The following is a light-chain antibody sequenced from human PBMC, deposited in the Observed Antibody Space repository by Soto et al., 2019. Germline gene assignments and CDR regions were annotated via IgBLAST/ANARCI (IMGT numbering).Light chain of an antibody. Sequence: DIQMTQSPSSLSASVGDRVTITCRASQSISSYLNWYQQKPGKAPKLLIYAASSLQSGVPSRFSGSGSGTDFTFTISSLQPEYFATYYCQQSYSLFTFGPGTKVDIK. CDR3: QQSYSLFT. CDR2: AAS. CDR1: QSISSY. J-gene: IGKJ3*01. V-gene: IGKV1-39*01.